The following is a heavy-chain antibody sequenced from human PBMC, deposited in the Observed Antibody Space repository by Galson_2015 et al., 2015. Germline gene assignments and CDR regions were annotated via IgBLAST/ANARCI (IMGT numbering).Heavy chain of an antibody. J-gene: IGHJ3*02. V-gene: IGHV1-69*10. CDR1: GGTFSSYA. CDR2: IIPIFGIA. CDR3: ARVDEDNWTDAFDI. Sequence: SVKVSCKASGGTFSSYAISWVRQAPGQGLEWMGGIIPIFGIANYAQKFQGRVTITADKSTSTAYMELSSLRSEDTAVYYCARVDEDNWTDAFDIWGQGTMVTVSS. D-gene: IGHD1-1*01.